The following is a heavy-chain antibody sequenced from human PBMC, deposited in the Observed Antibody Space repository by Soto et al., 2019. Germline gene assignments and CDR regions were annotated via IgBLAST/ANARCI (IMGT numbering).Heavy chain of an antibody. V-gene: IGHV4-34*01. CDR1: GGSFSGYY. Sequence: SETLSLTCAVYGGSFSGYYWSWIRQPPGKGLEWIGEINHSGSTNYNPSLKSRVTISVDTSKNQFSLKLSSVTAADTAVYYCARGQEDNSSWYWFDPWGQGTLVTVSS. J-gene: IGHJ5*02. D-gene: IGHD6-13*01. CDR3: ARGQEDNSSWYWFDP. CDR2: INHSGST.